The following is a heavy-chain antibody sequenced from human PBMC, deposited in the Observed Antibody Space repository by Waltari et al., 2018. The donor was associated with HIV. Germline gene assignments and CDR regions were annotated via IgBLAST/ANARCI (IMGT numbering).Heavy chain of an antibody. J-gene: IGHJ3*01. Sequence: ESGGGRVQPGGTLKLSCSGSGFTFRTYSLTWIRRGPGRGMEWISSVGDNSEFVDYADSVKGRFSVSRYNAKNSLSLLMSGLRDEDTGIYYCAAFPCGEDCRDGFDVWGQGTIVVVSS. CDR3: AAFPCGEDCRDGFDV. D-gene: IGHD2-15*01. V-gene: IGHV3-21*01. CDR2: VGDNSEFV. CDR1: GFTFRTYS.